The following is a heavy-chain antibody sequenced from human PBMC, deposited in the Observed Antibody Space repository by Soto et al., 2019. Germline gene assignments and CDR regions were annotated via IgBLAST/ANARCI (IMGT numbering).Heavy chain of an antibody. CDR2: ISARGGSS. CDR1: GFSFSSYA. Sequence: EVQLLESGGGLVQPGGSLRLSCAASGFSFSSYAMVWVRQAPGKGLAWVSVISARGGSSSFADSVKGRFTISRGNSKNVSSLEMNSLRAEDTAIYFCAKGSIEYSASVDNWGQGTLVLVSS. CDR3: AKGSIEYSASVDN. V-gene: IGHV3-23*01. D-gene: IGHD5-12*01. J-gene: IGHJ4*02.